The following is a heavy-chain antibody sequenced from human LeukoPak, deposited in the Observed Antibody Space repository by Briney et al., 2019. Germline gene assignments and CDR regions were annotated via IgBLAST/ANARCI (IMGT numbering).Heavy chain of an antibody. Sequence: SQTLSLTCTVSGGSISSGDYYWSWIRQPPGKGLEWIGYICYSGSTYYNPSLKSRVTISVDTSKNQFSLKLSSVTAADTAVYYCARAPYYDILTHDAFDIWSQGTMVTVSS. CDR2: ICYSGST. CDR3: ARAPYYDILTHDAFDI. V-gene: IGHV4-30-4*01. J-gene: IGHJ3*02. D-gene: IGHD3-9*01. CDR1: GGSISSGDYY.